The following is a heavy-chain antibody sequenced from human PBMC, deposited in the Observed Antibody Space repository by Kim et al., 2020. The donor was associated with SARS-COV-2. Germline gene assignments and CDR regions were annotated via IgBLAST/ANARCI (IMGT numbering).Heavy chain of an antibody. Sequence: DGSNTSYADSVKGRFTISRDNAKNTLYLQMNSLRAEDTAVYYCATSGGGHWGQGTLVTVSS. V-gene: IGHV3-74*01. D-gene: IGHD1-26*01. CDR2: DGSNT. J-gene: IGHJ4*02. CDR3: ATSGGGH.